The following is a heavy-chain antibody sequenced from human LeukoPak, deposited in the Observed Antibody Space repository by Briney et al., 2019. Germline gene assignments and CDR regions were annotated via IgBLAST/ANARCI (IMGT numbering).Heavy chain of an antibody. Sequence: PSETLSLTCAVYGGSFSGYYWSWICQPPGKGLEWIGEISHSGSTNYNPSLKSRVTISVDTSKNQFSLKLSSVTAADTAVYYCAAQYSGYVRLDYWGQGTLVTVSS. D-gene: IGHD5-12*01. CDR2: ISHSGST. CDR1: GGSFSGYY. J-gene: IGHJ4*02. CDR3: AAQYSGYVRLDY. V-gene: IGHV4-34*01.